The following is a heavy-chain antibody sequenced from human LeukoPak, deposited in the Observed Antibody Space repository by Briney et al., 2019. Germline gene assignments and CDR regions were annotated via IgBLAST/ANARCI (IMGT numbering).Heavy chain of an antibody. CDR1: GYSISSGYY. D-gene: IGHD3-22*01. Sequence: PSETLSLTCAVSGYSISSGYYWVWLRQPPGKGLEWIGSIYHSGNTYYNPSLNRRVTISLGTSKNQFSLKLSSVTDTDTAVYYCARLKDSSGYYPNYFDYWGQGTLVTVSS. CDR2: IYHSGNT. CDR3: ARLKDSSGYYPNYFDY. J-gene: IGHJ4*02. V-gene: IGHV4-38-2*01.